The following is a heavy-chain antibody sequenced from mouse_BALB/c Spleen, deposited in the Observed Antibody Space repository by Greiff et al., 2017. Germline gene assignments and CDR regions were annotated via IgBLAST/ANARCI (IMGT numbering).Heavy chain of an antibody. CDR3: AGSRYDGAMDY. CDR2: ISSGSSTI. D-gene: IGHD2-14*01. Sequence: EVMLVESGGGLVQPGGSRKLSCAASGFTFSSFGMHWVRQAPEKGLEWVAYISSGSSTIYYADTVKGRFIISRDNPKNTLFLQMTSLRSEDTAMYYCAGSRYDGAMDYWGQGTSVTVSS. CDR1: GFTFSSFG. V-gene: IGHV5-17*02. J-gene: IGHJ4*01.